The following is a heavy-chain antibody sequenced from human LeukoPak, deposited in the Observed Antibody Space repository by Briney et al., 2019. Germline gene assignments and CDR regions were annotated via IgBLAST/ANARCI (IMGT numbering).Heavy chain of an antibody. D-gene: IGHD1-26*01. CDR3: ARMGAIPLDY. J-gene: IGHJ4*02. CDR1: GFTFSSYA. CDR2: ISYDGSNK. Sequence: PGRSLRLSCAASGFTFSSYAMHWVRQAPGTGLEWVAVISYDGSNKYYADSVKGRFTISRDNSKNTLYLQMNSLRAEDTAVYYCARMGAIPLDYWGQGTLVTVSS. V-gene: IGHV3-30-3*01.